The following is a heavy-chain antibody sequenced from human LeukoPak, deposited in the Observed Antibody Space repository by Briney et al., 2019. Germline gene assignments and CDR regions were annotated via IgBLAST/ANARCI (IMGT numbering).Heavy chain of an antibody. V-gene: IGHV4-59*11. CDR2: MYYSGST. CDR3: ARASYYYDSSGYPN. CDR1: GGSISSHY. Sequence: SETLSLTCTVSGGSISSHYWSWIRLPPGKGLEWIGYMYYSGSTNYNPSLKSRVTISVDTSKNQFSLKLSSVTAADTAVYYCARASYYYDSSGYPNWGQGTLVTVSS. J-gene: IGHJ4*02. D-gene: IGHD3-22*01.